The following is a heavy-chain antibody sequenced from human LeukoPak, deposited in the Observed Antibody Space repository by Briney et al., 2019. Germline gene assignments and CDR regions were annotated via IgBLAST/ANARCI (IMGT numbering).Heavy chain of an antibody. J-gene: IGHJ4*02. V-gene: IGHV3-30*04. CDR1: GFTFSSYA. CDR3: ARTRYSSSWEVNFDY. CDR2: ISYDGSNK. Sequence: GRSLRLSCAASGFTFSSYAMHWVRQAPGKGLEWVAVISYDGSNKYYADSVKGRFTISRDNSKNTLCLQMNSLRAEDTAVYYCARTRYSSSWEVNFDYWGQGTLVTVSS. D-gene: IGHD6-13*01.